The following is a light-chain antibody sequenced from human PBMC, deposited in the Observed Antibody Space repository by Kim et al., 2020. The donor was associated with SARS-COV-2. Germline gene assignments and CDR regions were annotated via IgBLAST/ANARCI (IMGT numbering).Light chain of an antibody. J-gene: IGLJ1*01. V-gene: IGLV2-14*03. CDR1: SSDVGAYNY. CDR2: VVS. Sequence: QSITISCTGASSDVGAYNYVSWYQQHPGKAPKLLIYVVSSRPSGVSDRFSGSKSGNTASLTISGLQAEDEADYYCNSYTSSNTRVFGTGTKVTVL. CDR3: NSYTSSNTRV.